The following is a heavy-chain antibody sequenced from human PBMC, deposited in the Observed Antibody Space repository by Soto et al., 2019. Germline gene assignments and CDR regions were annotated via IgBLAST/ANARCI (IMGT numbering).Heavy chain of an antibody. D-gene: IGHD3-3*01. V-gene: IGHV3-33*01. CDR2: IWYDGSNK. J-gene: IGHJ6*02. Sequence: QVQLVESGGGVVQPERSLRLSCAASGFTFSSYGMHWVRQAPGKGLEWVAVIWYDGSNKYYADSVKGRFTISRDNSKNPLYLQMNSLRAEDTAVYYCAREFTIFGLHYYGMDVWGQGTTVTVSS. CDR1: GFTFSSYG. CDR3: AREFTIFGLHYYGMDV.